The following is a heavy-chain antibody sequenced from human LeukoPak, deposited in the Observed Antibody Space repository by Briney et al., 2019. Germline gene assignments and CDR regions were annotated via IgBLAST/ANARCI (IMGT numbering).Heavy chain of an antibody. V-gene: IGHV3-30*18. CDR2: ISYDGSNK. CDR1: GFTFSSYG. J-gene: IGHJ4*02. CDR3: AKERGYRGLKYYFDY. D-gene: IGHD3-3*01. Sequence: GGSLRLSCAASGFTFSSYGMHWVRQAPGKGLEWVAVISYDGSNKYYADSVKGRFTISRDNSKNTLYLQMNSLRAEDTAVYYCAKERGYRGLKYYFDYWGQGTLVTVSS.